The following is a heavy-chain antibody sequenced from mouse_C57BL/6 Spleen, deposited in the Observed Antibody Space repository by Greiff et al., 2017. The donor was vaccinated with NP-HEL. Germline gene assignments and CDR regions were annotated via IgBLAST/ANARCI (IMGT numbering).Heavy chain of an antibody. V-gene: IGHV5-9-1*02. CDR3: TREGGYGYDGGSFAY. J-gene: IGHJ3*01. CDR2: ISSGGDYI. CDR1: GFTFSSYA. Sequence: EVMLVESGEGLVKPGGSLKLSCAASGFTFSSYAMSWVRQTPEKRLEWVAYISSGGDYIYYADTVKGRFTISRDNARNTLYLQMSSLKSEDTAMYYCTREGGYGYDGGSFAYLGQGALVTVSA. D-gene: IGHD2-2*01.